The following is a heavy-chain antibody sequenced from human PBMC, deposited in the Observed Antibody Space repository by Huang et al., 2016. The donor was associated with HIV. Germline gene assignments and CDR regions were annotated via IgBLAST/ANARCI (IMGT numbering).Heavy chain of an antibody. CDR1: GFTFSSYG. Sequence: QVQLVESGGGVVQPGRSLRISCAASGFTFSSYGMHWVHQAPGKGLEWVAVISYDAKTKYYADSVKGRFSISRDNSKTTVYLQLNSLRVEDTAVYYCAKGGSAAAVLDFWGQGTLVTVSS. J-gene: IGHJ4*02. V-gene: IGHV3-30*18. CDR3: AKGGSAAAVLDF. D-gene: IGHD6-13*01. CDR2: ISYDAKTK.